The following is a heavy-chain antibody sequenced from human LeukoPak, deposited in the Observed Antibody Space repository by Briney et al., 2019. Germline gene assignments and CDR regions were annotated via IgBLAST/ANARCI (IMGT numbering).Heavy chain of an antibody. J-gene: IGHJ4*02. D-gene: IGHD2-21*02. CDR1: GYTFTSYA. CDR3: ARAYCGGDCYSVEWDY. V-gene: IGHV7-4-1*02. Sequence: GASVKVSCKASGYTFTSYAMNWVRQAPGQGLEWMGWINTNTGNPTYAQGFTGRFVFSLDTSVSTAYLQISSLKAEDTAVYYCARAYCGGDCYSVEWDYWGQGTLVTVSS. CDR2: INTNTGNP.